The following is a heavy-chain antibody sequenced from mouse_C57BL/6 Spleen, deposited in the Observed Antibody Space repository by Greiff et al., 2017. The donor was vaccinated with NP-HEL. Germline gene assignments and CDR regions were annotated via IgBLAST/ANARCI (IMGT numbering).Heavy chain of an antibody. J-gene: IGHJ1*03. CDR1: GFTFSSYG. D-gene: IGHD2-2*01. Sequence: EVKVVESGGDLVKPGGSLKLSCAASGFTFSSYGMSWVRQTPDKRLEWVATISSGGSYTYYPDSVKGRFTISRDNAKNTLYLQMSSLKSEDTAMYYCARQIYYGHDGGYFDVWGTGTTVTVSS. CDR2: ISSGGSYT. V-gene: IGHV5-6*01. CDR3: ARQIYYGHDGGYFDV.